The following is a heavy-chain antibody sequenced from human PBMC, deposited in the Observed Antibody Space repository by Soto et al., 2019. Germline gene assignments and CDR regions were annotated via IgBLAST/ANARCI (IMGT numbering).Heavy chain of an antibody. CDR1: GFTFSSYS. CDR3: ARDLPYDDMDV. Sequence: EVQLVESGGGLVQPGGSLRLSCAASGFTFSSYSMKWVRQAPGKGLEWVSYISSRGSTMEYADSVKGRFTISRDNAKNSLYLQMNSLSDEDTAVYYCARDLPYDDMDVWGQGTTVTVSS. J-gene: IGHJ6*02. D-gene: IGHD2-8*01. CDR2: ISSRGSTM. V-gene: IGHV3-48*02.